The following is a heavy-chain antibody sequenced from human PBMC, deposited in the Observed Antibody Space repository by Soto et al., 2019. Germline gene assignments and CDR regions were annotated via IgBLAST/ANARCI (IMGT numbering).Heavy chain of an antibody. V-gene: IGHV3-53*01. CDR2: IYSGGST. J-gene: IGHJ3*02. Sequence: EGPQRRWCGASGCTGSSNYMSWVRQAPGKGLEWVSVIYSGGSTYYADSVKGRFTISRDNSKNTLYLQMNSLRAEDTAVYYCARESPAAHRLNAFDIWGQGTMVTVS. CDR1: GCTGSSNY. CDR3: ARESPAAHRLNAFDI. D-gene: IGHD6-13*01.